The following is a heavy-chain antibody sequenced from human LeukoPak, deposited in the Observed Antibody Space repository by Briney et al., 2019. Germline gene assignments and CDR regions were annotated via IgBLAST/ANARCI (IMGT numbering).Heavy chain of an antibody. CDR2: ISDIGSI. V-gene: IGHV4-59*01. CDR1: GGSISSYY. Sequence: SETLSLTCTVSGGSISSYYWSWIRQPPGKGLEWIAYISDIGSINYNPSLKSRVTISVDTSKNQFSLKLSSVTAADTAVYYCARGLIDGYSYGSSWFDPWGQGTLVTVSS. J-gene: IGHJ5*02. CDR3: ARGLIDGYSYGSSWFDP. D-gene: IGHD5-18*01.